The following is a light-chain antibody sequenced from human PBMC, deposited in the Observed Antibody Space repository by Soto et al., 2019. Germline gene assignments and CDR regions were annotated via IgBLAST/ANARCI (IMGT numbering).Light chain of an antibody. Sequence: EIELTQSPGTLSLSPGERATLSCRASQSVTSGYLAWYQGKPGQAPRLLNYAASSRATGIADRVRCSGSGTDFTLTVSRLEPEHLAVYYCQQYGSSPYTFGQGTKVEIK. CDR1: QSVTSGY. V-gene: IGKV3-20*01. J-gene: IGKJ1*01. CDR2: AAS. CDR3: QQYGSSPYT.